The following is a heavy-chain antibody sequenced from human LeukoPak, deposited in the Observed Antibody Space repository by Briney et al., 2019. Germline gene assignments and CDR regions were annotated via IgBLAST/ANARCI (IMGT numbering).Heavy chain of an antibody. Sequence: GGSLRLSSAAAGFTFSRYWMSWVRQATGKGLECVAKIKEDGSEKHYVDSVKGRFTISRDNAKNSLYLQMNSLRAEDTAVYYCARDYTGGWNDYWGQGTLVTVFS. J-gene: IGHJ4*02. V-gene: IGHV3-7*01. CDR3: ARDYTGGWNDY. CDR2: IKEDGSEK. D-gene: IGHD7-27*01. CDR1: GFTFSRYW.